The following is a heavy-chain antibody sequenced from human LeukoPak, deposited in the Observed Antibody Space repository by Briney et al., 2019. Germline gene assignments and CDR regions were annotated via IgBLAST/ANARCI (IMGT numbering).Heavy chain of an antibody. V-gene: IGHV3-23*01. CDR1: GFTFSSYA. D-gene: IGHD6-19*01. CDR3: AKVPIAVAASRIYFDY. Sequence: PGGSLRLSCAASGFTFSSYAMSWVRQAPGKGLEWVSTISGSGGSTYYADSVKGRFTISRDNSKNTLFLQMNSLRAEDTAIYYCAKVPIAVAASRIYFDYWGQGTLVTVSS. J-gene: IGHJ4*02. CDR2: ISGSGGST.